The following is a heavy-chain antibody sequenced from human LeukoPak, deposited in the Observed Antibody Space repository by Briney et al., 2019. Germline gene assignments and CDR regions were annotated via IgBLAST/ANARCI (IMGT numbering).Heavy chain of an antibody. CDR2: IYYSGRT. J-gene: IGHJ3*02. CDR3: ARGRQLSDAFDI. Sequence: SETLSLTCTVSGGSISSSSYYWGWIRQPPGKGLEWIGSIYYSGRTYYNPSLKSRVTISVDTSKNQFSPKLSSVTAADTAVYYCARGRQLSDAFDIWGQGTMVTVSS. V-gene: IGHV4-39*07. D-gene: IGHD5-18*01. CDR1: GGSISSSSYY.